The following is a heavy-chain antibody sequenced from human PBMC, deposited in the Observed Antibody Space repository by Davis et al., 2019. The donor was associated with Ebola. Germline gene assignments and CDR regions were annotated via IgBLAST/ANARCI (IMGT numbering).Heavy chain of an antibody. CDR3: ARDESTSGPNAFDI. CDR1: GFTFSSYW. V-gene: IGHV3-7*01. Sequence: GGSLRLSCAASGFTFSSYWMSWVRQAPGKGLEWVANIKQDGSEKYYVDSVKGRFTISRDNSKNTLYLQMNSLRAEDTAVYYCARDESTSGPNAFDIWGQGTMVTVSS. CDR2: IKQDGSEK. J-gene: IGHJ3*02.